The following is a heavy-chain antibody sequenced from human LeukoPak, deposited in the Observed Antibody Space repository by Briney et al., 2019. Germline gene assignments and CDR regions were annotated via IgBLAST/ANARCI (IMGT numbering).Heavy chain of an antibody. CDR1: GGSISSYY. J-gene: IGHJ5*02. V-gene: IGHV4-59*01. Sequence: NPSETLSLTCTVSGGSISSYYWSWIRQPPGKGLEWIGYIYYSGSTNYNPSLKSRVTISVDTSKNQFSLKLSSVTAADTAVYYCARDLTGGASFDPWGQGTLVTVSS. D-gene: IGHD1-14*01. CDR2: IYYSGST. CDR3: ARDLTGGASFDP.